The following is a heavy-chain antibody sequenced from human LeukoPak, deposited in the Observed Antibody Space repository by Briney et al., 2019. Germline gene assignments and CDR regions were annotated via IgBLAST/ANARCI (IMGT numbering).Heavy chain of an antibody. Sequence: GGSLRLSCAASGFIFSSYAMSWVRQAPGKGLEWVSGIHSGGTTYYAGSVKGRFSISRDNSKNTLYLDMSSLRAEDTAVYYCAKDVVVVVVVATPGDAFDIWGQGTKVTASS. V-gene: IGHV3-23*01. CDR3: AKDVVVVVVVATPGDAFDI. D-gene: IGHD2-15*01. J-gene: IGHJ3*02. CDR2: IHSGGTT. CDR1: GFIFSSYA.